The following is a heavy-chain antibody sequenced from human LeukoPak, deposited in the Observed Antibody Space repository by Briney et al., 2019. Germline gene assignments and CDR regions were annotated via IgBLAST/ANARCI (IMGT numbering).Heavy chain of an antibody. Sequence: KPSETLSLTCTVSGYSISSGYYWGWIRQPPGKGLEWIGSIYHSGSTYYNPSLKSRVTISVDTSKNQFSLKLSSVTAADTAVYYCARDQEDTAMGWGQGTLVTVSS. J-gene: IGHJ4*02. CDR1: GYSISSGYY. D-gene: IGHD5-18*01. CDR3: ARDQEDTAMG. V-gene: IGHV4-38-2*02. CDR2: IYHSGST.